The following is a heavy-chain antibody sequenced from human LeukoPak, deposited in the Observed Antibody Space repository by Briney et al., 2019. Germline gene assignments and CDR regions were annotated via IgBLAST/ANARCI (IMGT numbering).Heavy chain of an antibody. Sequence: SETLSLTCTVSGGSISSYYWRWIRQPPGKGLEWIGYIYYSGSTNYNPSLKSRVTISLDTSKNQFSLKLSSVTAADAAVYYCARGTYYSLDSFDIWGQGTMVTVSS. CDR3: ARGTYYSLDSFDI. J-gene: IGHJ3*02. D-gene: IGHD3-10*01. V-gene: IGHV4-59*08. CDR2: IYYSGST. CDR1: GGSISSYY.